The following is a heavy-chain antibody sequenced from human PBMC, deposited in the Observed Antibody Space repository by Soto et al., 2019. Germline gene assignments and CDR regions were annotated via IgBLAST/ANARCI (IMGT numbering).Heavy chain of an antibody. CDR1: GLTFSSYA. D-gene: IGHD6-19*01. J-gene: IGHJ5*02. CDR3: AKGGPRIAVAGTSRFDP. CDR2: ISGSGGST. V-gene: IGHV3-23*01. Sequence: GGSLRLSCAASGLTFSSYAMSWVRQAPGKGLEWVSAISGSGGSTYYADSVKGRFTISRDNSKNTLYLQMNSLRAEDTAVYYCAKGGPRIAVAGTSRFDPWGQGTLVTAS.